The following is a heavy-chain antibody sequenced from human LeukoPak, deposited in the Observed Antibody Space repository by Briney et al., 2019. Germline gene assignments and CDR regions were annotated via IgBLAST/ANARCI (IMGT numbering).Heavy chain of an antibody. J-gene: IGHJ5*02. D-gene: IGHD2-2*02. Sequence: ASVKVSCKVSGYTLTELSMHWVRQAPGKGLEWMGGFDPEDGETIYAQKFQGRVTMTRDTSTSTVYMELSSLRSDDTAVYYCARGRVYCSSTSCYTPGRFDPWGQGTLVTVSS. CDR2: FDPEDGET. CDR1: GYTLTELS. V-gene: IGHV1-24*01. CDR3: ARGRVYCSSTSCYTPGRFDP.